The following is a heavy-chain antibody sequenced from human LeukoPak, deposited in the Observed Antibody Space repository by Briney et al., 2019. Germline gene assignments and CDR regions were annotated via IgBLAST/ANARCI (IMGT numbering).Heavy chain of an antibody. CDR1: GYTFTGYY. J-gene: IGHJ4*02. V-gene: IGHV1-2*02. Sequence: ASVKVSCKASGYTFTGYYIHWVRHAPGQGLEWMGWINPNSGVTDYAQKFQGRVTMTGDTSISTAYMELSRLTSDDTAVYYCARYYNSGSWDYWGQGTLVTVSS. CDR2: INPNSGVT. D-gene: IGHD3-10*01. CDR3: ARYYNSGSWDY.